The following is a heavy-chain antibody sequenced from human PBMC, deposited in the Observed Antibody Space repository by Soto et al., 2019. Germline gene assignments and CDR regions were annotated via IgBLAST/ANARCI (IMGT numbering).Heavy chain of an antibody. CDR1: GFRFNTYA. V-gene: IGHV3-23*01. CDR2: ISGSGDRT. J-gene: IGHJ4*02. Sequence: EVHLLDSGGGLGQPGGSLRLSCAASGFRFNTYAQGWVRQARGKGLEWVSGISGSGDRTHYADSVEGRFTISRDNSKDTVFLQMNSLRAEDTAVYYCARNREYIYGYFDYWGQGILVTVSS. D-gene: IGHD5-18*01. CDR3: ARNREYIYGYFDY.